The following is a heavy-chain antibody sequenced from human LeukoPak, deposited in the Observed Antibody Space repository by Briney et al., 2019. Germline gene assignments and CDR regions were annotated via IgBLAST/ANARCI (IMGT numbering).Heavy chain of an antibody. D-gene: IGHD5-12*01. J-gene: IGHJ3*01. Sequence: ASVKDSCMASGYTLTGYYMHWVRQTPEQGLERMGWINPNSGGTNYVKKFRGGVTMTRDTSIITAYMELSRLRSDATAVYYCARVHRSSGYDGLDAFDVWGQGTMVTVSS. V-gene: IGHV1-2*02. CDR1: GYTLTGYY. CDR3: ARVHRSSGYDGLDAFDV. CDR2: INPNSGGT.